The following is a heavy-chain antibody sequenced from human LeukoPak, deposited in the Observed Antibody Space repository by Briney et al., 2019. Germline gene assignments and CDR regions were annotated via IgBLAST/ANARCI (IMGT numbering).Heavy chain of an antibody. CDR1: GGSISSSNW. Sequence: SETLSLTCAVSGGSISSSNWWSWVRQPPGKGLEWIGEIFHGGSTNYNPSLMSRVTVSVDKSKNQFSLKLSSVTAADTAVYYCARHMSVTYDAFDIWGQGTMVTVSS. CDR3: ARHMSVTYDAFDI. D-gene: IGHD2-21*02. J-gene: IGHJ3*02. CDR2: IFHGGST. V-gene: IGHV4-4*02.